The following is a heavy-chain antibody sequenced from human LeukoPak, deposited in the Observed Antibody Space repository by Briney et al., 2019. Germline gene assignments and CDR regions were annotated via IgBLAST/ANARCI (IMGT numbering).Heavy chain of an antibody. CDR2: ISGSGGST. CDR1: GFTFSSYA. D-gene: IGHD1-7*01. Sequence: GPLRLSCAASGFTFSSYAMSWVRQAPGKGLEWVSSISGSGGSTYYADSVKGRFTISRDNSKNTLYLQMNSLRAEDTAVYYCARDMELGSFDYWGQGTLVTVSS. J-gene: IGHJ4*02. CDR3: ARDMELGSFDY. V-gene: IGHV3-23*01.